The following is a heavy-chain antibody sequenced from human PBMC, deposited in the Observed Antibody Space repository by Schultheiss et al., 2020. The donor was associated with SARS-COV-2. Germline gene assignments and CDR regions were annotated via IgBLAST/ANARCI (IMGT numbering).Heavy chain of an antibody. CDR2: ISGSGGST. D-gene: IGHD3-3*01. CDR1: GFTFSSYA. V-gene: IGHV3-23*01. CDR3: ARVGVLRFLEWLFPFDY. J-gene: IGHJ4*02. Sequence: GESLKISCAASGFTFSSYAMSWVRQAPGKGLEWVSAISGSGGSTYYADSVKGRFTISRDNAKNSLYLQMNSLRAEDTAVYYCARVGVLRFLEWLFPFDYWGQGTLVTVSS.